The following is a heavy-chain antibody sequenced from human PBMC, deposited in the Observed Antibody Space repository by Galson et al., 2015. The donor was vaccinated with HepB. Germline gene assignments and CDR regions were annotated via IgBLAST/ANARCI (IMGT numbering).Heavy chain of an antibody. CDR2: IVPMIGRT. CDR3: ARVAAYRGSWYIYDY. Sequence: SVKVSCKASGGTFTSSGINWVRQAPGQGLEWVGGIVPMIGRTIYAQKLQDRVTITADESTTAVYMDLSSLTSEDTAIYYCARVAAYRGSWYIYDYWGQGTLVTVSS. D-gene: IGHD5-12*01. CDR1: GGTFTSSG. J-gene: IGHJ4*02. V-gene: IGHV1-69*13.